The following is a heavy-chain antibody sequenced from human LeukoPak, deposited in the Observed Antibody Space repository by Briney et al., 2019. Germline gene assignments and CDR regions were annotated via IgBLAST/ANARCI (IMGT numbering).Heavy chain of an antibody. CDR1: GGSFSVYY. V-gene: IGHV4-34*01. Sequence: SETLSLTCAVYGGSFSVYYWSWIRQPPGKGLEWIGEINHSGSTNYNPSLKSRVTISVDTSKNQFSLQLSSVTAADTAVYYCARGGPVIVAVAGGTFDCWGQGTLVTVSS. J-gene: IGHJ4*02. CDR2: INHSGST. CDR3: ARGGPVIVAVAGGTFDC. D-gene: IGHD6-19*01.